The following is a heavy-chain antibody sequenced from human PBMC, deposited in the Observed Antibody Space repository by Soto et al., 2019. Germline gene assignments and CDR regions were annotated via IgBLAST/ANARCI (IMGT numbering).Heavy chain of an antibody. J-gene: IGHJ3*02. V-gene: IGHV4-59*01. CDR2: IHYSGST. CDR1: GGSISSYY. D-gene: IGHD2-2*01. Sequence: SETLSLTCTVSGGSISSYYWSWIRQSPGKGLEWIGYIHYSGSTKSNPSLKSRVTISVDTSRNQVSLKLSSVTAADSAVYFCARARYQLLHPYKDAFDIWGQGTMVTVSS. CDR3: ARARYQLLHPYKDAFDI.